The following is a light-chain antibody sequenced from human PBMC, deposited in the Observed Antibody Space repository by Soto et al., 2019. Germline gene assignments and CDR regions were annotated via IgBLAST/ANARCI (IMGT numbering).Light chain of an antibody. J-gene: IGKJ4*01. Sequence: DIQMTQSPSSLSASVGDRVTITCQASQDIKNYLNWYQQKSGKAPKLLIYYASDLETGVPSRFSGSGSGTDFTFSINSLQPSDIATYYCQQYDNLPLTFGGGTKGEIK. CDR2: YAS. CDR3: QQYDNLPLT. V-gene: IGKV1-33*01. CDR1: QDIKNY.